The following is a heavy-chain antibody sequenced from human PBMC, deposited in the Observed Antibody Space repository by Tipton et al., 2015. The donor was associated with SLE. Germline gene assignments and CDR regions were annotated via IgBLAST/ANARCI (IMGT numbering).Heavy chain of an antibody. D-gene: IGHD5-12*01. CDR1: GGSFSGY. CDR2: INHSGST. Sequence: TLSLTCAVYGGSFSGYCWIRQPPGKGLEWIGEINHSGSTNYNPSLKSRVTISVDTSKNQFSLKLSSVTAADTAVYYCARGLGGFFDYWGQGTLVTVSS. V-gene: IGHV4-34*01. CDR3: ARGLGGFFDY. J-gene: IGHJ4*02.